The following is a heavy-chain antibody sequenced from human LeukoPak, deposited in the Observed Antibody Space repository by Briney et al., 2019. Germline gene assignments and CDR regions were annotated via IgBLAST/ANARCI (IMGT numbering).Heavy chain of an antibody. Sequence: GGSLRLSCAASGFTFSSYAMSWVRQAPGKGLEWVSIIYRGGSTYYADYVKGRFTISRDNSKNTLYLQMNSLRAEDTAVYYCARVLYDSSGRFFDYWGQGTLVTVSS. CDR3: ARVLYDSSGRFFDY. CDR2: IYRGGST. D-gene: IGHD3-22*01. CDR1: GFTFSSYA. J-gene: IGHJ4*02. V-gene: IGHV3-66*01.